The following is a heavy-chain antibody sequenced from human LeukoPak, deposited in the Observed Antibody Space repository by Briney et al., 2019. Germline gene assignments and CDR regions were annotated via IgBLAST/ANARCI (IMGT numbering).Heavy chain of an antibody. Sequence: ASVKVSCKASGYTFTSYAMHWVRQAPGQRLEWMGWINAGNGNTKYSQKFQGRVTITRDTSASTAYMELSSLRSEDTAVYYCARRKPITMIVVGDAFDIWGQGTMVTVSS. J-gene: IGHJ3*02. CDR1: GYTFTSYA. CDR3: ARRKPITMIVVGDAFDI. V-gene: IGHV1-3*01. CDR2: INAGNGNT. D-gene: IGHD3-22*01.